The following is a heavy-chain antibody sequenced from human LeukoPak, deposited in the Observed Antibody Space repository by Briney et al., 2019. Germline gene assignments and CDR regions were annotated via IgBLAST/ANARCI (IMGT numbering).Heavy chain of an antibody. CDR3: ARDAQRGFAYTTSFRY. D-gene: IGHD1-26*01. V-gene: IGHV3-33*01. J-gene: IGHJ4*01. CDR1: GFIFSHYG. CDR2: IWSGGSNR. Sequence: PGRSLRLSCAASGFIFSHYGMHWVRQAPGKGLEWVAVIWSGGSNRFYAGSVKGRFTISRDNAQNTVFLQMNSLRAEDTAVYYCARDAQRGFAYTTSFRYWGHGILVTVSS.